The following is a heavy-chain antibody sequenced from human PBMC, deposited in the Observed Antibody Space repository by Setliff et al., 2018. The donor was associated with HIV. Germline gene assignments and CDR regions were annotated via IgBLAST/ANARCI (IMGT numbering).Heavy chain of an antibody. CDR3: ARDYYGSSGYPIATYYFDY. D-gene: IGHD3-22*01. V-gene: IGHV1-46*01. J-gene: IGHJ4*02. CDR1: GYSFSSYY. Sequence: ASVKVSCKASGYSFSSYYMHWVRQAPGQGLEWMGIINPRGGKANYAQRFQGRLTVTTDTSTSTVYMELRLLTSDDTAIYYCARDYYGSSGYPIATYYFDYWGQGTLVTVSS. CDR2: INPRGGKA.